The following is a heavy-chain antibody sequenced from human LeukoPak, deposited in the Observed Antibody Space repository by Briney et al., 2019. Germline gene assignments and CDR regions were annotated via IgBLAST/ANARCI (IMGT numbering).Heavy chain of an antibody. Sequence: PGGSLRLSCAASGFTFSSYWMSWVRQAPGKGLEWVANIKQDGSEKYYVDSVKGRLTISRDNAKNSLYLHMNSLQTEDTAVYYCTLTLWDLKLGSWGHGTLVTVSP. CDR3: TLTLWDLKLGS. CDR1: GFTFSSYW. D-gene: IGHD1-26*01. CDR2: IKQDGSEK. V-gene: IGHV3-7*03. J-gene: IGHJ5*01.